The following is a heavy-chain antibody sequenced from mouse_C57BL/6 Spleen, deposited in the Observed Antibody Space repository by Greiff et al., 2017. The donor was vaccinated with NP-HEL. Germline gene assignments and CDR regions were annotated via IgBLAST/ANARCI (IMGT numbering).Heavy chain of an antibody. D-gene: IGHD2-5*01. Sequence: VKLVESGPGLVQPSQSLSITCTVSGFSLTSYGVHWVRQSPGKGLEWLGVIWSGGSTDYNAAFISRLSISKDNSKSQVFFKMNSLQADDTAIYYCASPHSNYWYFDVWGTGTTVTVSS. CDR3: ASPHSNYWYFDV. CDR2: IWSGGST. CDR1: GFSLTSYG. V-gene: IGHV2-2*01. J-gene: IGHJ1*03.